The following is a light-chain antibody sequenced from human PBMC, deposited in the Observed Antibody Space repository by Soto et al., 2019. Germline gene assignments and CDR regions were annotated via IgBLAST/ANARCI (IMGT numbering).Light chain of an antibody. CDR1: QSVSSSY. Sequence: EIVLTHSPGTLSLSPGERATLSCRASQSVSSSYLAWYQQKPGQAPRLLIYGASSMATGIPDRFSGSGSGTDFTLTISRLEPEDFALYYCQQYGSSPRTFGQGTKVEIK. CDR3: QQYGSSPRT. J-gene: IGKJ1*01. V-gene: IGKV3-20*01. CDR2: GAS.